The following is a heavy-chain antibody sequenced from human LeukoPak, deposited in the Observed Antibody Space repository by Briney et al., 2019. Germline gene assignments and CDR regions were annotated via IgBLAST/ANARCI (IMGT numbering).Heavy chain of an antibody. CDR3: ARFGVVTKYYYYGMDV. Sequence: ASVKVSCKASGYTFTSYGISWVRQAPGQGLEWMGWISAYNGNTNYAQKLQGRVTMTTDTSTSTACMELRSLRSDDTAVYYCARFGVVTKYYYYGMDVWGQGTTVTVSS. D-gene: IGHD3-3*01. CDR2: ISAYNGNT. CDR1: GYTFTSYG. J-gene: IGHJ6*02. V-gene: IGHV1-18*01.